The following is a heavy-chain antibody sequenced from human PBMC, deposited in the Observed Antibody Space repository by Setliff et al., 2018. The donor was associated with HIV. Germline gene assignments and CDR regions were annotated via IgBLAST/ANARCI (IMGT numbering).Heavy chain of an antibody. V-gene: IGHV3-33*01. D-gene: IGHD3-3*01. CDR3: ARVLLITNAVYGVASNQFDP. CDR1: GFTFSSHA. J-gene: IGHJ5*02. Sequence: PGGSLRLSCAASGFTFSSHAMHWVRQAPGKGLEWVALIWYDGSNKLYADSVKGRFTISRDNSKNTLYLQMNSLRAEDTAIYYCARVLLITNAVYGVASNQFDPWGQGILVTVSS. CDR2: IWYDGSNK.